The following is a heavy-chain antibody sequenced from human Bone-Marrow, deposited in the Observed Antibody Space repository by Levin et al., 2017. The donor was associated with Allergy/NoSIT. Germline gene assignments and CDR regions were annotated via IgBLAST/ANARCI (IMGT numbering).Heavy chain of an antibody. D-gene: IGHD2/OR15-2a*01. CDR3: AREEYTDGFDI. CDR1: GGSITSYY. V-gene: IGHV4-4*07. J-gene: IGHJ3*02. Sequence: SETLSLTCTVSGGSITSYYWSWIRQPAGKGLEWIGRIYYSGSTNYNASLKSRVTMSLDTSKNQFSLKVNSVTAADTAIYYCAREEYTDGFDIWGQGTMVTVSS. CDR2: IYYSGST.